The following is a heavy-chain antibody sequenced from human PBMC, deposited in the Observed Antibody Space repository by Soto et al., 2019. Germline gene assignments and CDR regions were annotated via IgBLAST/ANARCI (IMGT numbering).Heavy chain of an antibody. D-gene: IGHD6-19*01. Sequence: QVQLVQSGAEVKKPGSSVKVSCKASGGTFSSYAISWVQQAPGQGLEWMGGIIPIFGTANYAQKFQGRVTITADESTSTAYMELSSLRSEDTAVYYCARLFSSGWYGSFDAFDIWGQGTMVTVSS. V-gene: IGHV1-69*01. CDR3: ARLFSSGWYGSFDAFDI. J-gene: IGHJ3*02. CDR1: GGTFSSYA. CDR2: IIPIFGTA.